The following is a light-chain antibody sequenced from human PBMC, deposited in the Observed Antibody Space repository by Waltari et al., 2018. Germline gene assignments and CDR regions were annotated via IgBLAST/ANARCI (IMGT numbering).Light chain of an antibody. CDR3: SSFTDTHTLL. CDR2: DVT. Sequence: QSALTQPASVSGSPGQSIPISCTGTSNDGGASNFVSWYQQHPGRAPQLMIYDVTERPSGISYRISGSKSANTASLTISGLLPEDEAIYYCSSFTDTHTLLFGGGTTVTVL. J-gene: IGLJ2*01. CDR1: SNDGGASNF. V-gene: IGLV2-14*03.